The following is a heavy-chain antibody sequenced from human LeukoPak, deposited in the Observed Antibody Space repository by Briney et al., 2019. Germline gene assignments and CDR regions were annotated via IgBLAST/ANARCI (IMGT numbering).Heavy chain of an antibody. Sequence: ASVKVSCKASGYTFTSYDINWVRQTTGQGLEWMGWINPNSGGTNYAQKFQGRVTMTRDTSISTAYMELSRLRSDDTAVYYCARGPKAKYYYDSSGLGWFDPWGQGTLVTVSP. D-gene: IGHD3-22*01. J-gene: IGHJ5*02. CDR3: ARGPKAKYYYDSSGLGWFDP. CDR2: INPNSGGT. CDR1: GYTFTSYD. V-gene: IGHV1-2*02.